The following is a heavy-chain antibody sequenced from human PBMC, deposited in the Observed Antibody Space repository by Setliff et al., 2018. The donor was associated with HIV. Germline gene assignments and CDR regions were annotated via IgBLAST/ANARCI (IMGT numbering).Heavy chain of an antibody. CDR3: AREGGLDWGFVAARTRWFDP. Sequence: ASVKVSCKTSGYTFTGYYMHWVRQAPGQGLEWMGWISGYNGNIRYAEKFQDRLTLTTDTSTTTAYMDLTSLRSDDTAVYYCAREGGLDWGFVAARTRWFDPWGQGTLVTVSS. V-gene: IGHV1-18*04. CDR1: GYTFTGYY. CDR2: ISGYNGNI. J-gene: IGHJ5*02. D-gene: IGHD6-6*01.